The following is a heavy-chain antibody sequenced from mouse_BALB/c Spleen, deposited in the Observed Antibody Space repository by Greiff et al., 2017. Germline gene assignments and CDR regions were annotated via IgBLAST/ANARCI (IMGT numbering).Heavy chain of an antibody. Sequence: QVQLQQSGPGLVAPSQSLSITCTVSGFSLTGYGVNWVRQPPGKGLEWLGMIWGDGSTDYNSALKSRLSISKDNTKSQVFLKMNSLQTDDTARYYCDSYDNAGLYAMDYWGQGTSVTVSS. CDR2: IWGDGST. V-gene: IGHV2-6-7*01. D-gene: IGHD2-4*01. J-gene: IGHJ4*01. CDR1: GFSLTGYG. CDR3: DSYDNAGLYAMDY.